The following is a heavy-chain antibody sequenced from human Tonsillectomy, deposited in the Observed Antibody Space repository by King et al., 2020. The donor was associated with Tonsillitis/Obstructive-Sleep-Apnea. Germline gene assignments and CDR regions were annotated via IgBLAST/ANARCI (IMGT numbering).Heavy chain of an antibody. J-gene: IGHJ4*02. Sequence: VQLVESGGGLVQPGGSLRLSCAASGFTFTDYVMSWVRQAPGKGLEWVSGISGPGGSKCYAGTVKGRFTISRDNPKNTLYLQMDSLRVDDTAIYYCSKAPYGRSFWGQGTLVTVSS. CDR2: ISGPGGSK. V-gene: IGHV3-23*04. CDR1: GFTFTDYV. CDR3: SKAPYGRSF. D-gene: IGHD4-17*01.